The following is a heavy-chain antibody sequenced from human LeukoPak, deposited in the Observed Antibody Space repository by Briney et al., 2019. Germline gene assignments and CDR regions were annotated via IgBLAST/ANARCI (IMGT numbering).Heavy chain of an antibody. J-gene: IGHJ4*02. D-gene: IGHD3-10*01. CDR3: ARYQTWFGDSVYFDY. CDR2: IYYSGST. V-gene: IGHV4-31*03. CDR1: GGSISSGGYY. Sequence: SQTLSLTCTVTGGSISSGGYYWSWNRQHPGKGLEWIGYIYYSGSTYYNPSLKSRVTISVDTSKNQFSLKLSSVTAADTAVYYCARYQTWFGDSVYFDYWGQGTLVTVSS.